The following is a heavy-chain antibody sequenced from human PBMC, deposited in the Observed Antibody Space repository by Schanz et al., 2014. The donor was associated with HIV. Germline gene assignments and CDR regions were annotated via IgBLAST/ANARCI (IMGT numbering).Heavy chain of an antibody. J-gene: IGHJ4*02. CDR2: VSAYNGNI. V-gene: IGHV1-18*01. Sequence: QVQLVQSGAEMKKPGASVKVSCKASGYTFTSYGISWVRQAPGQGLEWMGWVSAYNGNIHYAQKFRGRVTMTTDTSTTTASMELRSLRSDDTAVYYCARGAAEMATMTPWRYWGQGTLVTVSS. CDR1: GYTFTSYG. CDR3: ARGAAEMATMTPWRY. D-gene: IGHD5-12*01.